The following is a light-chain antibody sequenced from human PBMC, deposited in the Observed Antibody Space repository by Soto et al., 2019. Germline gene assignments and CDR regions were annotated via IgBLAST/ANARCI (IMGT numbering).Light chain of an antibody. V-gene: IGLV1-40*01. Sequence: QAVVTQPPSVSGAPGQRVTISCTGSSSNIGAGYDVHWYQQLPGTAPKLLIYVNINRPSGVPDRFSGSKSGTSAFLAITGLQAEDEADYYCQSYDSSLSVVFGGGTQLTVL. CDR3: QSYDSSLSVV. CDR1: SSNIGAGYD. CDR2: VNI. J-gene: IGLJ2*01.